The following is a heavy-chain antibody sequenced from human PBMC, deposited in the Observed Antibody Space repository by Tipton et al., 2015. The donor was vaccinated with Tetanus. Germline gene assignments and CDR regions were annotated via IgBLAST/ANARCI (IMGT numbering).Heavy chain of an antibody. CDR3: ARGVWFGPGPKYYFDY. CDR2: IYYNGST. CDR1: GGSVSSGSYY. J-gene: IGHJ4*02. Sequence: TLSLTCTVSGGSVSSGSYYWSWIRQPPGKGLEWIGYIYYNGSTNYNPSLKSRVTISVDTSKNQFSLKLSSVTAADTAVYYCARGVWFGPGPKYYFDYWGQGTLVTVSS. V-gene: IGHV4-61*01. D-gene: IGHD3-10*01.